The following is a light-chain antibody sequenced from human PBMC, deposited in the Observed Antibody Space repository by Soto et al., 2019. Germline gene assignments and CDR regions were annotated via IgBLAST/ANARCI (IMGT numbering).Light chain of an antibody. CDR3: QQYNSYWT. CDR1: QSISSW. Sequence: DIQMTQSPSTLSASVGDRVTITCRASQSISSWLAWYQQKPGKAPKLLIYDASNLESVVPSRFSGSGSGTEFTLTISSLQPDDFATYYCQQYNSYWTFGQGTKVEIK. J-gene: IGKJ1*01. CDR2: DAS. V-gene: IGKV1-5*01.